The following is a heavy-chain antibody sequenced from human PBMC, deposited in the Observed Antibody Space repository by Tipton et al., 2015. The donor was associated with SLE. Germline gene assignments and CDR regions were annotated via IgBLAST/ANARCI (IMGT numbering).Heavy chain of an antibody. V-gene: IGHV3-11*01. D-gene: IGHD6-13*01. Sequence: SLRLSCTASGFSVSNNYMSWIRQAPGKGLEWVSYISSSGSTIYYADSVKGRFTISRDNAKNSLYLQMNSLRAEDTAVYYCARSSSSLYHYFEFWGQGTLVTVSS. CDR2: ISSSGSTI. J-gene: IGHJ4*02. CDR3: ARSSSSLYHYFEF. CDR1: GFSVSNNY.